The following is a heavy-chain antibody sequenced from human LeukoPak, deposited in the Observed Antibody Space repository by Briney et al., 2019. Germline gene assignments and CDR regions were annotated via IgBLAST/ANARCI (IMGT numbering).Heavy chain of an antibody. V-gene: IGHV3-11*01. J-gene: IGHJ4*02. CDR3: ATYRQVLLPFES. Sequence: GGSLRLSCAASGFTFSDYYMSWIRQAPGKGLEWVSYISSSGSTIYYADSVKGRFTISRDNSKSTLSLQMNSLRAEDTAIYYCATYRQVLLPFESWGQGTLVTVSS. CDR1: GFTFSDYY. D-gene: IGHD2/OR15-2a*01. CDR2: ISSSGSTI.